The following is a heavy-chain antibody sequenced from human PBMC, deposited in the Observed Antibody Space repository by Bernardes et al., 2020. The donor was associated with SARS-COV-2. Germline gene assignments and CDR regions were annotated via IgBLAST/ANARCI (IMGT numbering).Heavy chain of an antibody. CDR3: ARDSRIAVAGTPYYYGMDV. V-gene: IGHV3-11*06. D-gene: IGHD6-19*01. CDR2: ISSSSSYT. Sequence: GGSLRLSCAASGFTFSDYYMSWIRQAPGKGLEWVSYISSSSSYTNYADSVKGRFTISRDNAKNSLYLQMNSLRAEDTAVYYCARDSRIAVAGTPYYYGMDVWGQGTTVTVSS. CDR1: GFTFSDYY. J-gene: IGHJ6*02.